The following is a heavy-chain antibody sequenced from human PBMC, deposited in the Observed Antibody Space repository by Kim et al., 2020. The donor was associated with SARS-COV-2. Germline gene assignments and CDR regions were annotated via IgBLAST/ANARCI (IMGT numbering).Heavy chain of an antibody. CDR1: GFTFSSYW. Sequence: GGSLRLSCAASGFTFSSYWMSWVRQAPGKGPEWVANIKQDGSEKYYVDSVKGRFTISRDNAKNSRYLQMNSLRAEDTAVYYCARDHSGYDFFGPDEGTWGQGTLVTVSS. CDR3: ARDHSGYDFFGPDEGT. V-gene: IGHV3-7*03. J-gene: IGHJ4*02. CDR2: IKQDGSEK. D-gene: IGHD5-12*01.